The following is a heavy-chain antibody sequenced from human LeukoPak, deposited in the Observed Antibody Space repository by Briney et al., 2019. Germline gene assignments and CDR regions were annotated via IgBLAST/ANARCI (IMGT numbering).Heavy chain of an antibody. CDR2: ISYDGSNK. V-gene: IGHV3-30-3*01. J-gene: IGHJ4*02. CDR1: GFTFSSYA. Sequence: GGSLRLSCAASGFTFSSYAMHWVRQAPGKGLEWVAVISYDGSNKYYADSVKGRFTISRDNSKNTLYLQMNSLRAVDTAVYYCARDQGAYSSSWGAFDYWGQGTLVTVSS. D-gene: IGHD6-6*01. CDR3: ARDQGAYSSSWGAFDY.